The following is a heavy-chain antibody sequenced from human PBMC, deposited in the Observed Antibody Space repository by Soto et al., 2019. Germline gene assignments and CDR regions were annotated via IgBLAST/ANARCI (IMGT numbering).Heavy chain of an antibody. V-gene: IGHV3-33*01. Sequence: QVQLVESGGGVVQPGRSLRLSCAASGFTFSSYGMHWVRQAPGKGLEWVAVIWYDGSNKYYADSVKGRFTISRDNSKNKLYLQMNSLGAEDTAVYYCARGRPYYDILTGSGSMIDYWGQGTLVTVSS. CDR1: GFTFSSYG. CDR2: IWYDGSNK. CDR3: ARGRPYYDILTGSGSMIDY. D-gene: IGHD3-9*01. J-gene: IGHJ4*02.